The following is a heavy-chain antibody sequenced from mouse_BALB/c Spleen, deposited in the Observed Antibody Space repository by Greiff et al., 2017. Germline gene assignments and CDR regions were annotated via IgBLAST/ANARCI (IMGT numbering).Heavy chain of an antibody. CDR1: GFTFSSYT. CDR3: TRDRNNRYFDV. J-gene: IGHJ1*01. Sequence: EVMLVESGGGLVKPGGSLKLSCAASGFTFSSYTMSWVRQTPEKRLEWVATISSGGSYTYYTDSVKGRFTISRDNAKNTLYLQMSSLKSEDTAMYYCTRDRNNRYFDVWGAGTTVTVSS. CDR2: ISSGGSYT. V-gene: IGHV5-6-4*01. D-gene: IGHD1-3*01.